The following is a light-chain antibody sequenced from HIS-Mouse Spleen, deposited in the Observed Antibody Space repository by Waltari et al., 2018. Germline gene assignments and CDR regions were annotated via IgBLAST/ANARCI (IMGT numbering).Light chain of an antibody. CDR3: CSYAGSSTLV. Sequence: QSALTQPASVSGSPGQSIPIPCPGTSSDVGSYNLFSWYQHHPGKAPKLMIYEGSKRPSGVSNRFSGSKSGNTASLTISGLQAEDEADYYCCSYAGSSTLVFGGGTKLTVL. J-gene: IGLJ2*01. CDR1: SSDVGSYNL. CDR2: EGS. V-gene: IGLV2-23*01.